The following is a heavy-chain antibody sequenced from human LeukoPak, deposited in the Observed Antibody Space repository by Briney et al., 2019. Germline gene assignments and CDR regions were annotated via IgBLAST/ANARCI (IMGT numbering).Heavy chain of an antibody. Sequence: SETLSLTCTVSGVSVSNYYWAWVGQPAGKGPEWIGRIYSSGITNYNPSLRSRVSVSLDTSKNQFSLKLNSVAAADTAVYYCATEGPLIWRPPDFESWGQGTLVIVSS. CDR1: GVSVSNYY. V-gene: IGHV4-4*07. D-gene: IGHD2-15*01. J-gene: IGHJ4*02. CDR2: IYSSGIT. CDR3: ATEGPLIWRPPDFES.